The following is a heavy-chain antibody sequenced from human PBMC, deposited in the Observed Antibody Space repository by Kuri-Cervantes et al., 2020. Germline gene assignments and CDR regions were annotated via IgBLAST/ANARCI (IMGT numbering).Heavy chain of an antibody. D-gene: IGHD4-17*01. CDR3: ARLDDYGDYGDY. J-gene: IGHJ4*02. CDR1: GFTFSSYG. Sequence: LSLTCAASGFTFSSYGMHWVRQAPGKGLEWVAVISYDGSNKYYADSVKGRFTISRDNSKNTLYLQMNSLRAEDTAVYYCARLDDYGDYGDYWGQGTLVTVSS. CDR2: ISYDGSNK. V-gene: IGHV3-30*03.